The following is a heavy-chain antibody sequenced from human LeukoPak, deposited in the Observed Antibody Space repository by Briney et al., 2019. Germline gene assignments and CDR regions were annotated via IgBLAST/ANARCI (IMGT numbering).Heavy chain of an antibody. CDR1: GFNFANYG. J-gene: IGHJ6*02. CDR2: ISSSSSTI. D-gene: IGHD6-19*01. CDR3: ARDPGIAVAHYPYYYYYGMDV. V-gene: IGHV3-48*01. Sequence: GGSLRLSCSTFGFNFANYGVSWFRQAPGKGLEWVSYISSSSSTIYYADSVKGRFTISRDNAKNSLYLQMNSLRAEDTAVYYCARDPGIAVAHYPYYYYYGMDVWGQGTTVTVSS.